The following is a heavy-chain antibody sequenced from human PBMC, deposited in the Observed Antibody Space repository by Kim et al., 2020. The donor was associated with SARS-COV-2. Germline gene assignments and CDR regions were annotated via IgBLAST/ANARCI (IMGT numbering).Heavy chain of an antibody. CDR3: ARGGTVNRLHLRTHDAFD. D-gene: IGHD4-17*01. J-gene: IGHJ3*02. Sequence: SETLSLTCAVSGGSLSNYQWSWVRQPPGKGLEWIGYISSSGNTNYNPSLESRVTISLDTSKKQFSLSLRSVTAADTAVYYCARGGTVNRLHLRTHDAFD. CDR2: ISSSGNT. CDR1: GGSLSNYQ. V-gene: IGHV4-59*01.